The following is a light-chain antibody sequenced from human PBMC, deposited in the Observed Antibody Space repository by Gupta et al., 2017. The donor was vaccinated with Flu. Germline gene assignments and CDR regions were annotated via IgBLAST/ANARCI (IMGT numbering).Light chain of an antibody. CDR3: SSYTGSSDSVV. CDR2: EVS. V-gene: IGLV2-14*01. J-gene: IGLJ2*01. CDR1: SSNFGTYNY. Sequence: QSDLTQPAYMSGSPGQSITISCTGTSSNFGTYNYVSWYQHHPGKVPKVIIAEVSHRPSGVSNRFSGSKSGNTASLTISGLQAEDEADYYCSSYTGSSDSVVFGGGTKLTVL.